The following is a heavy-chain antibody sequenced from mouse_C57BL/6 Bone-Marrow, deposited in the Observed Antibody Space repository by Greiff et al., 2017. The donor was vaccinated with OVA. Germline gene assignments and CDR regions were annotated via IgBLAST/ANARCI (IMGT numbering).Heavy chain of an antibody. V-gene: IGHV1-9*01. CDR1: GYTFTGYW. CDR2: ILPGSGST. CDR3: AIRTAQDYAMDY. J-gene: IGHJ4*01. Sequence: QVHVKQSGAELMKPGASVKLSCKATGYTFTGYWIEWVKQRPGHGLEWIGEILPGSGSTNYNQKFKGKATLTVDKSSSTAYMQLSSLTSEDSAVYYCAIRTAQDYAMDYWGQGTSVTVSS. D-gene: IGHD3-2*02.